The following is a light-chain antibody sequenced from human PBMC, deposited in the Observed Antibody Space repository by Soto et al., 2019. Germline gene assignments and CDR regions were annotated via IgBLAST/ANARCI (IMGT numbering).Light chain of an antibody. Sequence: QSVLTQPPSASGTPGKRVTISCSGSSSDIGSNYVYWYQQLPGTAPKLLIYRNDQRPSGVPDRFSGSKSGTSASLAISELRAEDEADYFCAAWDDSLSGRGVFGGGTKLTVL. CDR2: RND. J-gene: IGLJ2*01. CDR1: SSDIGSNY. V-gene: IGLV1-47*01. CDR3: AAWDDSLSGRGV.